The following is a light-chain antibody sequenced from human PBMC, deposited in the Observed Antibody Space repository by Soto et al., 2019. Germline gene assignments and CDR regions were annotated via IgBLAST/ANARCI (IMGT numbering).Light chain of an antibody. V-gene: IGKV3-15*01. CDR2: DVS. J-gene: IGKJ5*01. Sequence: VVRRSPATPYEYTGERATLSCRARRAGTTYFAWYQQKSGQSPRLLIYDVSSRATGVPARFSATGSGTDFTLTISSLQAEDSAVYFCQQYTNWPFSFGQGTRLEIK. CDR1: RAGTTY. CDR3: QQYTNWPFS.